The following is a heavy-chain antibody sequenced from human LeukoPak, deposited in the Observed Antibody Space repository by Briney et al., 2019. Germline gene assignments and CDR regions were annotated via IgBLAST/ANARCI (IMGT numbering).Heavy chain of an antibody. CDR1: GFTFSSYS. CDR3: ARDHGASTYCGGDCYRNDAFDI. Sequence: GGSLRLSCAASGFTFSSYSMNWVRQAPGKGLEWVSSISSSSYIYYADSVKGRFTISRDNAKNSLYLQMNSLRAEDTAVYYRARDHGASTYCGGDCYRNDAFDIWGQGTMVTVSS. CDR2: ISSSSYI. V-gene: IGHV3-21*01. J-gene: IGHJ3*02. D-gene: IGHD2-21*02.